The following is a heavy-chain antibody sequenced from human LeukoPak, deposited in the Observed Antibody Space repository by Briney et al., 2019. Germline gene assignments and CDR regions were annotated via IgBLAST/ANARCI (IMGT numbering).Heavy chain of an antibody. V-gene: IGHV4-59*12. CDR2: VYYSGST. D-gene: IGHD6-13*01. Sequence: SETLSLTCTISGGSISSYYWSWIRQPPGKGLEWIGYVYYSGSTNYNPSLKSRVTISVDTSKNQFSLKLSSVTAADTAVYYCASSSSWAYNWFDPWGQGTLVTVSS. CDR1: GGSISSYY. J-gene: IGHJ5*02. CDR3: ASSSSWAYNWFDP.